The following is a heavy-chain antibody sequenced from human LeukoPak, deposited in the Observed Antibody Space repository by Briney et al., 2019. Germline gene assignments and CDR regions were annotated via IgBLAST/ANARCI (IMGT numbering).Heavy chain of an antibody. CDR2: ISGDGGST. V-gene: IGHV3-43*02. J-gene: IGHJ4*02. CDR3: AKDILVDYYDSSGYFSY. Sequence: GGSLRLSCAASGFTFDDYAMHWVRQAPGKGLEWVSLISGDGGSTYYADSVKGRFTISRDNSKNSLYLQMNSPRTEDTALYYCAKDILVDYYDSSGYFSYWGQGTLVTVSS. CDR1: GFTFDDYA. D-gene: IGHD3-22*01.